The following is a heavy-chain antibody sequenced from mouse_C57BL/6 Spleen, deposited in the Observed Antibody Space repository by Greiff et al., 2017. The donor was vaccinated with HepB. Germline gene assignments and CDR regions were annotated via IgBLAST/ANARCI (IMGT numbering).Heavy chain of an antibody. CDR2: INPNNGGT. CDR1: GYTFTDYN. CDR3: ARRVLLRLATGYFDV. Sequence: VQLQQSGPELVKPGASVKIPCKASGYTFTDYNMDWVKQSHGKSLEWIGDINPNNGGTIYNQKFKGKATLTVDKSSSTAYMELRSLTSEDTAVYYCARRVLLRLATGYFDVWGTGTTVTVSS. D-gene: IGHD1-2*01. V-gene: IGHV1-18*01. J-gene: IGHJ1*03.